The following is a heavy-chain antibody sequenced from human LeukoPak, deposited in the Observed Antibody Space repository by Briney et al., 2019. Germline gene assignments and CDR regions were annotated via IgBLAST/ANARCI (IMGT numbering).Heavy chain of an antibody. D-gene: IGHD6-13*01. CDR3: ARSPSIAAAGTAIDY. CDR1: GGTFSSYA. J-gene: IGHJ4*02. Sequence: GSSVKVSCKASGGTFSSYAISWVRQAPGQGLEWMGGIIPIFGIANYAQKFQGRVTITTDESTSTAYMELSSLRSEDTAVYYCARSPSIAAAGTAIDYWGQGTLVTVSS. CDR2: IIPIFGIA. V-gene: IGHV1-69*05.